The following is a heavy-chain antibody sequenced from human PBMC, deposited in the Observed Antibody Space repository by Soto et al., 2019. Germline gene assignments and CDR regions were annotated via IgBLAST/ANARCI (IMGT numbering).Heavy chain of an antibody. D-gene: IGHD5-18*01. CDR3: ERYTDTAMGDY. CDR1: GGSISSYY. V-gene: IGHV4-59*01. CDR2: TYYSGST. Sequence: SETLSLTCTVSGGSISSYYWSWIRQPPGKGLEWIGYTYYSGSTNYNPSLKSRVTISVDTSKNQFSLKLSSVTAADTAVYYCERYTDTAMGDYWGQGTLVTVSS. J-gene: IGHJ4*02.